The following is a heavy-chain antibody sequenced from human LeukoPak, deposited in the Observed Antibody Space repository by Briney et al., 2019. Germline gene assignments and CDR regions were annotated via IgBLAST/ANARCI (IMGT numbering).Heavy chain of an antibody. CDR2: INPSGGST. V-gene: IGHV1-46*03. Sequence: ASVKVSCKASGYTFTRYYMHWVRQAPGQGLEWMGIINPSGGSTSYAQKFQGRVTMTRDTSTSTVYMELSSLRSEDTAVYYCASSSTYYYYGMDVWGQGTTVTVSS. CDR3: ASSSTYYYYGMDV. J-gene: IGHJ6*02. CDR1: GYTFTRYY. D-gene: IGHD6-13*01.